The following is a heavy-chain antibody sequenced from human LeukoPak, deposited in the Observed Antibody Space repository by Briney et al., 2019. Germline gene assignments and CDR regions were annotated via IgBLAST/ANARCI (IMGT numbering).Heavy chain of an antibody. J-gene: IGHJ6*03. D-gene: IGHD2-15*01. Sequence: SETLSLTCTVSGGSISSSSYYWGWLRQPPGKVLGLVGYIYYSGSTNYHPSHKSRITISVDTNKNHFSLKLSSVTAADTAVYDCASLSRGYCSGGSCYHKGGYYYYMDVWGKGTTVTVSS. CDR1: GGSISSSSYY. CDR2: IYYSGST. CDR3: ASLSRGYCSGGSCYHKGGYYYYMDV. V-gene: IGHV4-61*05.